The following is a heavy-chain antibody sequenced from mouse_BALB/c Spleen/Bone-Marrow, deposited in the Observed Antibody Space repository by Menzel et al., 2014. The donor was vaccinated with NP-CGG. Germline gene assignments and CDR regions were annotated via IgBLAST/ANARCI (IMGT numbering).Heavy chain of an antibody. CDR3: SRETPYYGSTYWYFDV. CDR1: GYSFTDYF. CDR2: INPYNGVT. J-gene: IGHJ1*01. V-gene: IGHV1-37*01. Sequence: VQLQQSGPELVKPGASVKISCKASGYSFTDYFMNWVKQSHGKSLEWIGRINPYNGVTFYNQNFKGKATLTVDKSSSTAHMELLSLTSEDSAVYYCSRETPYYGSTYWYFDVWGAGTTVTVSS. D-gene: IGHD1-1*01.